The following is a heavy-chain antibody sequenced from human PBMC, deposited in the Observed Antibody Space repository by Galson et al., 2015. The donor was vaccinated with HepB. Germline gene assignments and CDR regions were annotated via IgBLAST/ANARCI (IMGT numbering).Heavy chain of an antibody. D-gene: IGHD2-15*01. J-gene: IGHJ4*02. Sequence: SVKVSCKASGYTLTNYHFHWVRQAPGQGPEWMGKIFAGGGSTRYAERFQGRVTLTRDSSTGTIYMEVSSLRSDDTAVYYCARETPDTYYFDYWGQGTLVTVSS. CDR3: ARETPDTYYFDY. CDR2: IFAGGGST. V-gene: IGHV1-46*01. CDR1: GYTLTNYH.